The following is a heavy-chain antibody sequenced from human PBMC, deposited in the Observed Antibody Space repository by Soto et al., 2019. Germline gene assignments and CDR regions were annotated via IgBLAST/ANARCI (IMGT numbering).Heavy chain of an antibody. CDR2: IYWDDDK. J-gene: IGHJ4*02. CDR1: GCSLGTSGVF. D-gene: IGHD3-3*01. CDR3: ALESFTIFGVVQNDY. V-gene: IGHV2-5*02. Sequence: QITLKESGPTLVKPTQTLTLTCTFSGCSLGTSGVFVWWIRQPPGNARQWLSIIYWDDDKRYSPSLKSRLTITNNTDKIHVVRTRTNMDPVDTATYSYALESFTIFGVVQNDYCGQGTLVTVSS.